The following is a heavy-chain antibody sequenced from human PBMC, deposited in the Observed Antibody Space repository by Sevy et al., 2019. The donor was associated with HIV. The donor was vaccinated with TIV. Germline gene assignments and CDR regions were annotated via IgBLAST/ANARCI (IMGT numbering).Heavy chain of an antibody. Sequence: GGSLRLSCAASGFTFSSYWMSWVRQAPGKGLEWVANIKQVGSEKYYVDSVKGRFTISRDNAKNSLHLQMNSLRAEDTAVYYCAREALGHDAFDIWGQGTMVTVSS. J-gene: IGHJ3*02. CDR2: IKQVGSEK. CDR3: AREALGHDAFDI. V-gene: IGHV3-7*01. CDR1: GFTFSSYW. D-gene: IGHD7-27*01.